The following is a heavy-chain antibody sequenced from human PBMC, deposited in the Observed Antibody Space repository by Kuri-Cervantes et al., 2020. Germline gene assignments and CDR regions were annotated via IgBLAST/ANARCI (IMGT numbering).Heavy chain of an antibody. CDR1: GFTFDDYA. J-gene: IGHJ6*03. Sequence: GGSLRLSCAASGFTFDDYAMHWVRQAPGKGLEWVAVISYDGSNKYYADSVKGRFTISRDNSKSTLYLQMNSLRPEDAAVYYCAKTYYYESRSYSFPDSYYYYMDVWGTGTTVTVSS. D-gene: IGHD3-22*01. V-gene: IGHV3-30-3*01. CDR2: ISYDGSNK. CDR3: AKTYYYESRSYSFPDSYYYYMDV.